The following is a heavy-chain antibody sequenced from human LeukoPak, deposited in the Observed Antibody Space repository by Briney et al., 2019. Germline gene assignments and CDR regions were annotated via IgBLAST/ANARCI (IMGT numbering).Heavy chain of an antibody. D-gene: IGHD3-22*01. V-gene: IGHV3-48*03. CDR1: GFTFSSYE. Sequence: GGSLRLSCAASGFTFSSYEMNWVRHAPGKGLEWVSYISSPGSPIYYADSVKGPFTISRDNAKNLLYLQMNSLRAEDTAVYYCARDYDSSGFSLFDLWGRGTLITVSS. CDR2: ISSPGSPI. CDR3: ARDYDSSGFSLFDL. J-gene: IGHJ2*01.